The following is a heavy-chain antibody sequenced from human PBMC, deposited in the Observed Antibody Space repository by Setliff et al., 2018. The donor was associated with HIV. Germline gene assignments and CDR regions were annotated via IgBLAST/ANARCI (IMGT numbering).Heavy chain of an antibody. Sequence: PSETLSLTCAVSGGSFSGYYWSWIRQPPGKGLEWIGEINQSGGINYNPSLKSRVTISIDTFKNQFSVKLYSVTAADTAVYYCATASGYDLFVGAFDIWGQGTMVTVSS. V-gene: IGHV4-34*01. CDR3: ATASGYDLFVGAFDI. CDR1: GGSFSGYY. J-gene: IGHJ3*02. CDR2: INQSGGI. D-gene: IGHD5-12*01.